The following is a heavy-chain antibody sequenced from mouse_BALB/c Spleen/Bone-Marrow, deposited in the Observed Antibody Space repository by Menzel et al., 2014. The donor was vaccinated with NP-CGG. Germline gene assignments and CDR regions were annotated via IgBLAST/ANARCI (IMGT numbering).Heavy chain of an antibody. CDR2: ISYSGNA. CDR1: GDSITSSY. V-gene: IGHV3-8*02. J-gene: IGHJ2*01. Sequence: EVMLVESGPSLVKPSQTLSLTCSVTGDSITSSYWNWIRQFPGNKLEYMGYISYSGNAYYNPSLKSRISLTRDTSKNQYYLQLNSVTTEDTATYFCARGNGYHFDYWGQGTTLTVSS. CDR3: ARGNGYHFDY. D-gene: IGHD1-2*01.